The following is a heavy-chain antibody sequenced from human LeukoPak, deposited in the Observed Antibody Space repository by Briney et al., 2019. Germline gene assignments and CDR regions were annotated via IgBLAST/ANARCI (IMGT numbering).Heavy chain of an antibody. CDR3: AIQRGYYYDSSGFSH. Sequence: SETLSLTCTVSGGSISSSSYYWGWIRQPPGKGLEWIGSIYYSGSTYYNPSLKSRVTISVDTSKYQFSLKLSSVTAADTAVYYCAIQRGYYYDSSGFSHWGQGTLVTVSS. D-gene: IGHD3-22*01. CDR2: IYYSGST. CDR1: GGSISSSSYY. J-gene: IGHJ4*02. V-gene: IGHV4-39*01.